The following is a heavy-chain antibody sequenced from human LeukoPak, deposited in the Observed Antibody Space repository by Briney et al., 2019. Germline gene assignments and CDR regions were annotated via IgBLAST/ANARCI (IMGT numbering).Heavy chain of an antibody. V-gene: IGHV3-7*01. J-gene: IGHJ4*02. CDR1: GFTFSSYW. CDR2: IKQDGSEK. D-gene: IGHD3-22*01. Sequence: PGGSLRLSCAASGFTFSSYWMSWVRQAPGKGLEWVANIKQDGSEKYYVDSVKGRFTISRDNAKNSLYLQMNSLRAEDTAVYYCARSPTFYDSSGQPPCYFDYWGQGTLVTVSS. CDR3: ARSPTFYDSSGQPPCYFDY.